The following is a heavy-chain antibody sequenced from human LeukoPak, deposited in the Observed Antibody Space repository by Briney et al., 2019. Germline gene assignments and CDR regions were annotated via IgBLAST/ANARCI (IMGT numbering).Heavy chain of an antibody. D-gene: IGHD3-10*01. Sequence: ASVKVSCTASGYTFTSYYMHWVRQAPGQGLEWMGIINPSGGSTSYAQKFQGRVTITRDMSTSTAYMELSSLRSEDTAVYYCAADTHGSGSYYDWGQGTLVTVSS. J-gene: IGHJ4*02. CDR2: INPSGGST. CDR3: AADTHGSGSYYD. V-gene: IGHV1-46*01. CDR1: GYTFTSYY.